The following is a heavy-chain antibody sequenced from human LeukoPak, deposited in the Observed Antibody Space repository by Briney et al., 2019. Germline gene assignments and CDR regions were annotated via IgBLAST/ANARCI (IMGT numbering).Heavy chain of an antibody. J-gene: IGHJ4*02. CDR1: GGTFSSYA. CDR2: IIPIFGTA. Sequence: SVKVSCKASGGTFSSYAISWVRQAPGQGLEWMGGIIPIFGTANHAQKFQGRDTITTDESTSTAYMELSSLRSEDTAVYYCARSPGGDGYNFDYWGQGTLVTVSS. D-gene: IGHD5-24*01. V-gene: IGHV1-69*05. CDR3: ARSPGGDGYNFDY.